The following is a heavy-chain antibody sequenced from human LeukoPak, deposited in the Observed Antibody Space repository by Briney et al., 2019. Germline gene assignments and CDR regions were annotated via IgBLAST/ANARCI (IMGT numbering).Heavy chain of an antibody. CDR1: GGSINKINYY. V-gene: IGHV4-39*01. CDR3: ASPPGYDNSAYNRSPFDAFDI. D-gene: IGHD3-22*01. CDR2: IYYSGST. Sequence: SETLSLTCTVSGGSINKINYYWGWIRQPPGKGLEWIGSIYYSGSTYYNPSLKSRVTISVDTSRNQFSLRLTSVTAADTAVYYCASPPGYDNSAYNRSPFDAFDIWGQGTMVTVSS. J-gene: IGHJ3*02.